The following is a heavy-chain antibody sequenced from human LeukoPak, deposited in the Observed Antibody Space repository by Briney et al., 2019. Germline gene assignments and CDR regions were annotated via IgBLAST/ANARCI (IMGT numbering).Heavy chain of an antibody. CDR3: ARDDSGWLTYYFDY. CDR2: ISGSGGST. Sequence: GGSLRLSCAASGFTFSSYAMSWVRQAPGKGLEWVSAISGSGGSTYYADSVKGRFTISRDNSKNTLYLQMNSLRAEDTAVYYCARDDSGWLTYYFDYWGQGTLVTVSS. CDR1: GFTFSSYA. V-gene: IGHV3-23*01. D-gene: IGHD6-19*01. J-gene: IGHJ4*02.